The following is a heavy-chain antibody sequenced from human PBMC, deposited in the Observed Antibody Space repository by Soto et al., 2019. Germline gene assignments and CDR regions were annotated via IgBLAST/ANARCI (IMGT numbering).Heavy chain of an antibody. CDR3: ARDYGDPSYALDI. CDR2: ISGSGSTT. D-gene: IGHD4-17*01. CDR1: GFTFSSYA. J-gene: IGHJ3*02. V-gene: IGHV3-23*01. Sequence: GGPLRLSYAASGFTFSSYAMSWISQAPGKGLEWVSDISGSGSTTYYADSVKGRFTISRDNAKNTLYLQMNSLRAEDTAVYYCARDYGDPSYALDIWGQGTMVTVSS.